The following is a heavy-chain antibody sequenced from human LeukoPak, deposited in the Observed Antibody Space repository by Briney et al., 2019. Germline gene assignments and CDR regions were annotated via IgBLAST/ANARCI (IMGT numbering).Heavy chain of an antibody. D-gene: IGHD1-26*01. V-gene: IGHV4-59*08. Sequence: SETLSLTCTVSGGSISSYYWTWMRQSPGKGLEWMGYIHYSGTTDYNPSLKSRVTISVDTSKNQFSLKLNSVTAADTAVYFCASGDFSGSYSSPFGYWGQGTLVTVSS. J-gene: IGHJ4*02. CDR1: GGSISSYY. CDR2: IHYSGTT. CDR3: ASGDFSGSYSSPFGY.